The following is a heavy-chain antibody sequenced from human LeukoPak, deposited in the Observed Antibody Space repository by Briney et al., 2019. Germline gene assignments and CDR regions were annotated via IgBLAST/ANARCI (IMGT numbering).Heavy chain of an antibody. CDR2: ISGSGGRT. CDR1: GFTFNSHA. D-gene: IGHD2-15*01. Sequence: GGSLRLSCAASGFTFNSHAMAWVRQAPGKGLEWVSAISGSGGRTYDADSVKGRFTISRDNSKNTLYLQMNSLRAEDTAVYYCVRDLGYCSGGNCYTVLDHWGQGILVTVSS. V-gene: IGHV3-23*01. J-gene: IGHJ4*02. CDR3: VRDLGYCSGGNCYTVLDH.